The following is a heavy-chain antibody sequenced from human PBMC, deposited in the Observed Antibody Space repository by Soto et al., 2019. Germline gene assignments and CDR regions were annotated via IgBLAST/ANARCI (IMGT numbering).Heavy chain of an antibody. CDR3: ARGSSIAGLYYGMDV. V-gene: IGHV4-31*02. CDR2: NYYSGIT. J-gene: IGHJ6*02. Sequence: WTWIRQHPGKGLEWIGYNYYSGITYYNPSLKSRVTISLDTSKNQFSLKLSSVTAADTAVYYCARGSSIAGLYYGMDVWGQGPTFTVSS. D-gene: IGHD6-6*01.